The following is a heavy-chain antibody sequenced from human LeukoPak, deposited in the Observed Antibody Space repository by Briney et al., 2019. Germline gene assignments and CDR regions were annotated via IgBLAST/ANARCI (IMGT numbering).Heavy chain of an antibody. CDR3: ARYSGTYVYFDS. CDR2: IYYSGST. Sequence: PSETLSLTCTVSGGSISSYYWSWIRQPPGKGLEWIGYIYYSGSTNYNPSLKSRVSLLIDTSQNKFSLRLSSVTAADTALYFCARYSGTYVYFDSWGQGTLVIVSS. D-gene: IGHD1-26*01. V-gene: IGHV4-59*01. J-gene: IGHJ4*02. CDR1: GGSISSYY.